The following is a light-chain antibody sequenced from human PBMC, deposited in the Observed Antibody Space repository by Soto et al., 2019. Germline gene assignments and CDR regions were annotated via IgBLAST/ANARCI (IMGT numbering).Light chain of an antibody. CDR1: HSVSSS. V-gene: IGKV3-15*01. CDR3: QQYSDWRPQ. CDR2: GAS. J-gene: IGKJ1*01. Sequence: IVMTQSPATPSVSPRERATPFFRASHSVSSSLAWYQQKPGQAPRLLIHGASTRATGIPARFSGSGSGTEFTLTISSLQSEDFAVYYCQQYSDWRPQFGQGTKVDIK.